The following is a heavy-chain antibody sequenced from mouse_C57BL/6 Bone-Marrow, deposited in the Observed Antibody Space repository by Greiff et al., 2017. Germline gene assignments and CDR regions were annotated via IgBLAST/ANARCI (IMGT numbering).Heavy chain of an antibody. CDR2: ISSGGSYT. J-gene: IGHJ2*01. V-gene: IGHV5-6*02. D-gene: IGHD4-1*01. Sequence: EVMLVESGGDLVKPGGSLKLSCAASGFTFSSYGMSWVRQTPDKRLEWVATISSGGSYTYYPDSVKGRFTISRDNAKNTLYLQMSSLKSEDTAMYYCARLAGTYVDYWGQGTTLTVSS. CDR3: ARLAGTYVDY. CDR1: GFTFSSYG.